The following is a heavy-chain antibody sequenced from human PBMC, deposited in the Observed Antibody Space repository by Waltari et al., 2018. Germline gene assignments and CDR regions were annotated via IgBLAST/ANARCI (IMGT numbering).Heavy chain of an antibody. CDR2: INHTAST. CDR3: ARAGGVLEWLLYPRPKKGGFDY. Sequence: QVQLQQWGAGLLRPSATLSLTCAVYGGSFRGYYWSWIRQPPGKGLEWIGEINHTASTNFNPSLKSRVTISVDTSKNQSSLNLSSVTAADTAVYYCARAGGVLEWLLYPRPKKGGFDYCGQGTLVTVSS. CDR1: GGSFRGYY. J-gene: IGHJ4*02. V-gene: IGHV4-34*01. D-gene: IGHD3-3*01.